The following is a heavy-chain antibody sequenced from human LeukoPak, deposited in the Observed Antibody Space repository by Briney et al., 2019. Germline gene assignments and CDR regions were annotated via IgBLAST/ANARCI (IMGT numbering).Heavy chain of an antibody. J-gene: IGHJ6*03. Sequence: SETLSLTCTVPGGSISSYYWSWIRQPPGKGLEWIGYIYYSGSTNYNPSLKSRVTISVDTSKNQFSLKLSSVTAADTAVYYCARDVYYGSGRVYYYMDVWGKGTTVTVSS. CDR3: ARDVYYGSGRVYYYMDV. V-gene: IGHV4-59*12. CDR1: GGSISSYY. CDR2: IYYSGST. D-gene: IGHD3-10*01.